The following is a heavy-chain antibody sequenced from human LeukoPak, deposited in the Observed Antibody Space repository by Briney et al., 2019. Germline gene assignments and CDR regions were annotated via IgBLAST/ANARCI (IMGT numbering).Heavy chain of an antibody. CDR2: INHSGST. J-gene: IGHJ6*03. Sequence: SETLSLTCAVYGGSFSGYYWSWIRQPPGKGLEWIGEINHSGSTNYNPSLKSRVTISVDTSKSQFSLKLSSVTAADTAVYYCARHPLFLAYMDVWGKGTTVTISS. CDR3: ARHPLFLAYMDV. V-gene: IGHV4-34*01. CDR1: GGSFSGYY. D-gene: IGHD3-3*01.